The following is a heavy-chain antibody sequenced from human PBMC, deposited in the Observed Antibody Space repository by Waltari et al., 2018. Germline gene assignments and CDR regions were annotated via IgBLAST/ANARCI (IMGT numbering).Heavy chain of an antibody. CDR1: GFPVSSNY. CDR3: ARDLEQDAFDI. J-gene: IGHJ3*02. D-gene: IGHD3-3*01. V-gene: IGHV3-53*01. Sequence: EVQLVESGGGLIQPGGSLRLSCAASGFPVSSNYMSWVGQAPGKGLEWVSVIYSGGSTYYADSVKGRFTISRDNSKNTLYLQMNSLRAEDTAVYYCARDLEQDAFDIWGQGTMVTVSS. CDR2: IYSGGST.